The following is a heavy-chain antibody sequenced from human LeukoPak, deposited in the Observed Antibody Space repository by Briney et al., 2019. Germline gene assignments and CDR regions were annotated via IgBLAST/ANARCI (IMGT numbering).Heavy chain of an antibody. CDR2: ISGSGGST. CDR1: GFTFSSYA. Sequence: GGSLRLSCAASGFTFSSYAMSWVRQAPGKGLEWVSAISGSGGSTYYADSVKGRFTISRDNSKNALYVQMNSLRAEDTAFYYCAKAELGVDTFFDYWGQGTLVTVSS. D-gene: IGHD3-3*01. CDR3: AKAELGVDTFFDY. J-gene: IGHJ4*02. V-gene: IGHV3-23*01.